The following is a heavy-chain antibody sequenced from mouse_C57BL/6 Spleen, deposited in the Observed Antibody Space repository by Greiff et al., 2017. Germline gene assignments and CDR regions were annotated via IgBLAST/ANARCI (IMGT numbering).Heavy chain of an antibody. CDR1: GFTFSSYA. CDR3: TRESYDYDGAWFAY. Sequence: EVKVVESGEGLVKPGGSLKLSCAASGFTFSSYAMSWVRQTPEKRLEWVAYISSGGDYIYYADTVKGRFTISRDNARNTLYLQMSNLKSEDTAMYYCTRESYDYDGAWFAYWGQGTLVTVSA. D-gene: IGHD2-4*01. J-gene: IGHJ3*01. CDR2: ISSGGDYI. V-gene: IGHV5-9-1*02.